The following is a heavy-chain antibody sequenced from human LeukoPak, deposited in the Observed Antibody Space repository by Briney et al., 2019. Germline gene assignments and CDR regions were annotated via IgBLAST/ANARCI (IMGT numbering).Heavy chain of an antibody. CDR2: INPNSGGT. CDR1: GYTFTGYY. CDR3: ARGQEWLEAFDF. V-gene: IGHV1-2*02. D-gene: IGHD6-19*01. Sequence: ASMKVSCKASGYTFTGYYIHWVRQAPGQGLEWMGWINPNSGGTHYAQKFQGRATMTRDTSINTAYMELYRLRSDDTAVYYCARGQEWLEAFDFWGLGTLVTVSS. J-gene: IGHJ4*02.